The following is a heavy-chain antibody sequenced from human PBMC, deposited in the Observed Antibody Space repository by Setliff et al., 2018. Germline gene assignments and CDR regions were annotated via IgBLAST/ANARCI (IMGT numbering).Heavy chain of an antibody. Sequence: SVKVSCKASGYTFTSSAVQRVRQARGQRLEWIGWIVVGSGNTNYAQEFQERVTITRDMSTSTAYMELSSLRSEDTAAYYCAADQPREWLRYYYYGMDVWGQGTTVTVSS. CDR2: IVVGSGNT. V-gene: IGHV1-58*01. CDR1: GYTFTSSA. J-gene: IGHJ6*02. CDR3: AADQPREWLRYYYYGMDV. D-gene: IGHD3-3*01.